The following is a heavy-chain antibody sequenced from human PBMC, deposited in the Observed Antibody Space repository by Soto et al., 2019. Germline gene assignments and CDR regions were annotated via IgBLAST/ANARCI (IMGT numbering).Heavy chain of an antibody. CDR2: ISSSSSTI. D-gene: IGHD2-2*01. V-gene: IGHV3-48*01. Sequence: GGSLRLSCAASGFTFSSYSMNWVRQAPGKGLEWVSYISSSSSTIYYADSVKGRFTISRDNAKNSLYLQMNSLRAEDTAVYYCARRAIVVVPAAPYYYYYMDVWGKGTTVTVSS. CDR1: GFTFSSYS. J-gene: IGHJ6*03. CDR3: ARRAIVVVPAAPYYYYYMDV.